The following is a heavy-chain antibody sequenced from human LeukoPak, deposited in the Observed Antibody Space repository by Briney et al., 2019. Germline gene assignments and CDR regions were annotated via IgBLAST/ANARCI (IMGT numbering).Heavy chain of an antibody. CDR3: ATSVIQQLVRFSLPFDY. CDR1: GYTLTELS. Sequence: ASVKVSCKVSGYTLTELSMHWVRQAPGKGLEWMGGFDPEDGETIYAQKFQGRVTMTEDTSTDTAYMELSSLRSEDTAVYYCATSVIQQLVRFSLPFDYWGQGTLVTVSS. J-gene: IGHJ4*02. CDR2: FDPEDGET. D-gene: IGHD6-13*01. V-gene: IGHV1-24*01.